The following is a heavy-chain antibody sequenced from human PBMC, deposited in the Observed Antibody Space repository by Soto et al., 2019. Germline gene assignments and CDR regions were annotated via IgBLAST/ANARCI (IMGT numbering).Heavy chain of an antibody. CDR1: GFTFSSYA. J-gene: IGHJ6*03. CDR3: AKFSCSSTSCYYYYYYYYMDV. D-gene: IGHD2-2*01. V-gene: IGHV3-23*01. Sequence: PGGSLRLSCAAPGFTFSSYAMSWVRQAPGKGLEWVSAISGSGGSTYYADSVKGRFTISRDNSKNTLYLQMNSLRAEDTAVYYCAKFSCSSTSCYYYYYYYYMDVWGKGTTVTVSS. CDR2: ISGSGGST.